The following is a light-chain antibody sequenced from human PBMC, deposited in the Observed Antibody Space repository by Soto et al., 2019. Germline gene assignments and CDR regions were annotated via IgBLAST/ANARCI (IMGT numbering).Light chain of an antibody. CDR1: QDIRNE. CDR2: AAS. CDR3: LQDDDYPFT. J-gene: IGKJ4*01. Sequence: IQVTQSPSSLSASVGDRVTITCRASQDIRNELSWYQQKPGKAPKFLIFAASNLQSGVPSRFSGSGSGTDFTLTISSLQPEDFATYFCLQDDDYPFTFGGGTKVEIK. V-gene: IGKV1-6*01.